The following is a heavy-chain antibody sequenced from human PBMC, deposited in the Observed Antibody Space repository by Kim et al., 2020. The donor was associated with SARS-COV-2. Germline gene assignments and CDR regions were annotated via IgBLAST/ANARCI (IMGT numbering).Heavy chain of an antibody. CDR3: APRGPTVTAWFDP. Sequence: YNPSLAIRVNISVDTSKNQFSRKLSSVTAADTAVYYCAPRGPTVTAWFDPWGQGTLVTVSS. V-gene: IGHV4-34*01. D-gene: IGHD4-17*01. J-gene: IGHJ5*02.